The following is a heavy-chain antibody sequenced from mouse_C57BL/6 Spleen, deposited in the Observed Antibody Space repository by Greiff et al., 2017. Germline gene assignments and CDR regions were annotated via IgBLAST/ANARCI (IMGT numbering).Heavy chain of an antibody. V-gene: IGHV5-4*01. CDR2: ISDGGSYT. CDR1: GFTFSSYA. Sequence: DVMLVESGGGLVKPGGSLKLSCAASGFTFSSYAMSWVRQTPEKRLEWVATISDGGSYTYYPDNVKGRFTISRDNAKNNLYLQMSHLKSEDTAMYYCARDRYYEYVCAYWGQGTLVTVSA. J-gene: IGHJ3*01. CDR3: ARDRYYEYVCAY. D-gene: IGHD2-4*01.